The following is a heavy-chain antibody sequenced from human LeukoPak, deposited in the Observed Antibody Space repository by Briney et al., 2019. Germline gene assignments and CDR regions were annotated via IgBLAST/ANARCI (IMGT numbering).Heavy chain of an antibody. CDR2: IVVGSGNT. D-gene: IGHD2-8*02. Sequence: ASVKVSCKASGFTFATSAVQWVRQARGQRLEWIGRIVVGSGNTDHAQKFQGRLTITRDISTSTAYMELSSLTSDDTAVYYCAAVPNANAWYWDDAFDIWGQGTMVTVSS. CDR3: AAVPNANAWYWDDAFDI. V-gene: IGHV1-58*01. CDR1: GFTFATSA. J-gene: IGHJ3*02.